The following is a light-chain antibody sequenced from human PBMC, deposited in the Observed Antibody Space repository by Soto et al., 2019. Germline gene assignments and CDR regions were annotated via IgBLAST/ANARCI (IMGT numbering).Light chain of an antibody. Sequence: IVMTQSPATLSVSPGERATLSCRASQSVSSNLAWYQQKPGQAPRLLIYGASTRATGIPARFSGSGSGTEFTLTISSLQSEDFAVYYCQQYDNWPPAWTFGQGTQVDIK. V-gene: IGKV3-15*01. CDR1: QSVSSN. CDR3: QQYDNWPPAWT. CDR2: GAS. J-gene: IGKJ1*01.